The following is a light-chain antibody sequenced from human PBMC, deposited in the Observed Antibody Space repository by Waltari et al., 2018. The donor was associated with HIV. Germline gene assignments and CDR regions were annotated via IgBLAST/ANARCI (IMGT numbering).Light chain of an antibody. CDR3: QSCDRRLGDWV. CDR1: SSNIGAGYD. Sequence: QSVLTQPPSVSGAPGQRVTISCAGSSSNIGAGYDVHWYQQLPGTAPKVLIYVNTNPPAGVPDRFSGSKSCTAASLAITGLQPEDEADYHCQSCDRRLGDWVFGGGTTLTVL. CDR2: VNT. V-gene: IGLV1-40*01. J-gene: IGLJ3*02.